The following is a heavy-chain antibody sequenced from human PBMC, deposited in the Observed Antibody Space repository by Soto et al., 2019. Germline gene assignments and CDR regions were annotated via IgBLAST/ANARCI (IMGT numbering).Heavy chain of an antibody. CDR1: GYTFTSHY. V-gene: IGHV1-46*01. D-gene: IGHD6-13*01. J-gene: IGHJ5*02. Sequence: GASVKVSCKASGYTFTSHYMHWVRPAPGQGLEWMGIINPSGGSTTYAQKFQGRVTMTRDTSTSTDYMELSSLRFEDTAVYYCARDNSIAAAGTWWFDPWGQGTLVTVSS. CDR3: ARDNSIAAAGTWWFDP. CDR2: INPSGGST.